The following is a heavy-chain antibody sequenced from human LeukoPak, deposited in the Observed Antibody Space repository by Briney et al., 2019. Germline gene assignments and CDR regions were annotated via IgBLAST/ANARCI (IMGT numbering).Heavy chain of an antibody. J-gene: IGHJ5*02. D-gene: IGHD2-2*02. CDR1: GYTFTGYY. Sequence: GASVKVSFKASGYTFTGYYMHWVRQAPGQGLEWMGWINPNSGGTNYAQKFQGRVTMTRDTSISTAYMELSRLRSDDTAVYYCARDGLYCSSTSCYSNWFDPWGQGTLVTVSS. CDR2: INPNSGGT. V-gene: IGHV1-2*02. CDR3: ARDGLYCSSTSCYSNWFDP.